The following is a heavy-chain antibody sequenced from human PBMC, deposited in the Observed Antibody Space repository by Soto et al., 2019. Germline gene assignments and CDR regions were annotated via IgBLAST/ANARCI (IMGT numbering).Heavy chain of an antibody. CDR2: ISSSSSYI. D-gene: IGHD2-21*02. Sequence: PGGSLRLSCAASGFTFSSYSMNWVRQAPGKXLEWVSSISSSSSYIYYADSVKGRFTISRDNAKNSLYLQMNSLRAEDTAVYYCARPRGAYCGGDCYRYAFDIWGQGTMVTVSS. CDR1: GFTFSSYS. V-gene: IGHV3-21*01. CDR3: ARPRGAYCGGDCYRYAFDI. J-gene: IGHJ3*02.